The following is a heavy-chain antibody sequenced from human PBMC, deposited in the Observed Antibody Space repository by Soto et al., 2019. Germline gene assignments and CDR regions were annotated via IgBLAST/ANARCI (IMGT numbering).Heavy chain of an antibody. D-gene: IGHD5-18*01. CDR2: ISWNSGSI. CDR3: AKDIGYGPPPNYYYGMDV. V-gene: IGHV3-9*01. CDR1: GFTFDDYA. Sequence: PGGSLRLSCAASGFTFDDYAMHWVRQAPGKGLEWVSGISWNSGSIGYADSVKGRFTISRDNAKNSLYLQMNSLRAEDTALYYCAKDIGYGPPPNYYYGMDVWGQGATVTVSS. J-gene: IGHJ6*02.